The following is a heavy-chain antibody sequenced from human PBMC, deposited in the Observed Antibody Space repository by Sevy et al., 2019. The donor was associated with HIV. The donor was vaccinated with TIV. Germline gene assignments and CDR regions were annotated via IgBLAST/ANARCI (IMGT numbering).Heavy chain of an antibody. D-gene: IGHD3-16*02. Sequence: SETLSLTCTVSGGSISSYYWSWIRQPPGKGLEGIGYIYYSGSTNYNPSLKDRVTISVDTSKNQFSLKLSPVTAADTAVDYCARIPKGSYRYQHYYHYGMDVWGQGTTVSVSS. CDR2: IYYSGST. CDR1: GGSISSYY. V-gene: IGHV4-59*01. CDR3: ARIPKGSYRYQHYYHYGMDV. J-gene: IGHJ6*02.